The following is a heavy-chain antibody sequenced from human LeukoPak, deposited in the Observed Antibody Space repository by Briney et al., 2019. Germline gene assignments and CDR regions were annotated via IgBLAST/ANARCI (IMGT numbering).Heavy chain of an antibody. CDR1: EFTFSSYA. CDR2: ISSSGSTI. J-gene: IGHJ5*02. Sequence: GGSLRLSCAGSEFTFSSYALSWVRQAPGKGLEWVSYISSSGSTIYYADSVKGRFTISRDNAKNSLYLQMNSLRAEDTAVYYCARDSSGWYHWFDPWGQGTLVTVSS. V-gene: IGHV3-48*04. D-gene: IGHD6-19*01. CDR3: ARDSSGWYHWFDP.